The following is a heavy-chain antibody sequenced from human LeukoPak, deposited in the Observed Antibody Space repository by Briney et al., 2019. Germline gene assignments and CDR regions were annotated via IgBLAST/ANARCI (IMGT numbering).Heavy chain of an antibody. D-gene: IGHD3-10*01. Sequence: GGSLRLSCAASGFTFSNAWMSWVRQAPGKGLEWVGRIESKTDGGTTDYAAPVKGRFTISRDDSKNTLYLQMNSLKTEDTAVYYCTTVLLSGGRPVRDYWGQGTLVTVSS. CDR1: GFTFSNAW. CDR3: TTVLLSGGRPVRDY. J-gene: IGHJ4*02. V-gene: IGHV3-15*04. CDR2: IESKTDGGTT.